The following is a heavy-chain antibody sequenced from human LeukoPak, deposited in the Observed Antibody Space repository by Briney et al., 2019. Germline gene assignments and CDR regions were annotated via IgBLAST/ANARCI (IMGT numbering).Heavy chain of an antibody. CDR3: AREIATSESRYY. CDR2: IYYSGSS. V-gene: IGHV4-31*03. D-gene: IGHD3-10*01. J-gene: IGHJ4*02. Sequence: PSQTLSLTCTVSGGSISSCGYYWSWIRQHPGKGLEWSGYIYYSGSSYYNPSLKSRVTISVDTSKNQFSLKLSSVTAADTAVYYCAREIATSESRYYWGQGTLVTVSS. CDR1: GGSISSCGYY.